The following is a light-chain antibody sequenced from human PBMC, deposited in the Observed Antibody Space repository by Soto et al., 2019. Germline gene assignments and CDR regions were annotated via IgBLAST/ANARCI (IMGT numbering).Light chain of an antibody. CDR1: QSVSSY. J-gene: IGKJ4*01. CDR3: QQRRTSLT. Sequence: EIVLTQSPATLSLSPGERATLSCRASQSVSSYLGWYQQKPGQAPRLLIFDAYNRATGIPARFSGSGSGTDFTLTISSLEPEDFAVYYCQQRRTSLTFGGGTKVDIK. V-gene: IGKV3-11*01. CDR2: DAY.